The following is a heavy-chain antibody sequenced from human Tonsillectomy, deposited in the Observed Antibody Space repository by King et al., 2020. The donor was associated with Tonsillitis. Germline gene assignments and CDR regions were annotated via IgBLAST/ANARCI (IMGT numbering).Heavy chain of an antibody. J-gene: IGHJ3*02. D-gene: IGHD3-22*01. CDR2: IYSGSST. V-gene: IGHV3-53*04. CDR3: ARDQGYYDSSGYYIDAFDI. CDR1: GFTVSSNY. Sequence: QLVQSGGGLVQPGGSLRLSCAASGFTVSSNYMSWVRQAPGKGLEWVSVIYSGSSTYYADSVKGRFTISRHNSKNTLYLQMNSLRAEDTAVYYCARDQGYYDSSGYYIDAFDIWGQGTMVTVSS.